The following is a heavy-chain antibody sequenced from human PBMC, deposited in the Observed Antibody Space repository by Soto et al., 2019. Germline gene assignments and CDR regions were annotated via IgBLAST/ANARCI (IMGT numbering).Heavy chain of an antibody. V-gene: IGHV1-18*04. CDR3: ARDWESIAAAPVDYCDY. CDR1: GYTFTSYG. J-gene: IGHJ4*02. CDR2: ISAYNGNT. D-gene: IGHD6-13*01. Sequence: ASVKVSCKASGYTFTSYGISWVRQAPGQGLEWMGWISAYNGNTNYAQKLQGRVTMTTDTSTSTAYMELRSLRSDDTAVYYCARDWESIAAAPVDYCDYWGQGTLVTVSS.